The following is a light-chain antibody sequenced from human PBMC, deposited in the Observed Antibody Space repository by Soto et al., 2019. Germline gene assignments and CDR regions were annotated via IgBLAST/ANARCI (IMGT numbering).Light chain of an antibody. CDR2: AAS. V-gene: IGKV1-27*01. J-gene: IGKJ5*01. CDR1: QGISNY. CDR3: RKYNRA. Sequence: DIQMTQYPSSLSASVGDRVTITCRASQGISNYLAWYQQKPGKVPKVRIYAASTLQSGDPYRFSGRASGTDFTRPISGLLSEDVETYSCRKYNRAFGQGTRLDIK.